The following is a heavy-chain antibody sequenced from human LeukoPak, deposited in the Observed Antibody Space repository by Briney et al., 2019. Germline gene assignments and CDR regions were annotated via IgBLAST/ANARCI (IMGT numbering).Heavy chain of an antibody. V-gene: IGHV3-30-3*01. CDR3: ARGSGRAHFDY. J-gene: IGHJ4*02. D-gene: IGHD1-26*01. Sequence: PGRSLRLSCAASGFTFSRHAMHWVRQAPGKGLEWVAVISYDGSNEYYADSVKGRFTISRDNSKNTLYLQMNSLRAEDTAVYYCARGSGRAHFDYWGQGTLVTVSS. CDR2: ISYDGSNE. CDR1: GFTFSRHA.